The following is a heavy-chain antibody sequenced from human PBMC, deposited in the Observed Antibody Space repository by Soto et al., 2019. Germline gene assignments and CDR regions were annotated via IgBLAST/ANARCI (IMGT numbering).Heavy chain of an antibody. V-gene: IGHV6-1*01. J-gene: IGHJ6*02. Sequence: SQTLSLTCAISGDSVSSNSAAWNWIRQSPSRGLEWLGRTYYRSKWYNDYAVSVKSRITINPDTSKNRFSLQLNSVTPDDTAVYYCARDVRRVGATTNYYYGMDVWGQGTTVTVSS. CDR3: ARDVRRVGATTNYYYGMDV. CDR2: TYYRSKWYN. D-gene: IGHD1-26*01. CDR1: GDSVSSNSAA.